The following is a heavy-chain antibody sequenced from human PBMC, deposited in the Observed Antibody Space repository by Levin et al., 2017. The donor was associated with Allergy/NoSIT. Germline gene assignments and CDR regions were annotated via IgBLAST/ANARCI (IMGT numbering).Heavy chain of an antibody. CDR3: ARVGGEADDYGDYVNSDYYHGMDV. V-gene: IGHV4-4*07. J-gene: IGHJ6*02. CDR2: VYSSGST. D-gene: IGHD4-17*01. Sequence: SETLSLTCTVSGGSISSYYWSWIRQPAGKGLEWIGRVYSSGSTNYNPSLKSRVTMSVDTSKNQFSLRLSSVTAADTAVYYCARVGGEADDYGDYVNSDYYHGMDVWGQGTTVTVSS. CDR1: GGSISSYY.